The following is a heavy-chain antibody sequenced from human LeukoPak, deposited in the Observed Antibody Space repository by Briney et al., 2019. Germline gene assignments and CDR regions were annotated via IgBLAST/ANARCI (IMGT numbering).Heavy chain of an antibody. CDR1: GFTFSSYA. CDR2: ISGSGGST. J-gene: IGHJ4*02. CDR3: AKAHGRGHIVVVTAGPIDY. D-gene: IGHD2-21*02. Sequence: GGSLRLSCAASGFTFSSYAMSWVRQAPGKGLEWVSAISGSGGSTYYADSVKGRFTISRDNSKNTLYLQMNSLRAEDTAVYYCAKAHGRGHIVVVTAGPIDYWGQGTLVTVSS. V-gene: IGHV3-23*01.